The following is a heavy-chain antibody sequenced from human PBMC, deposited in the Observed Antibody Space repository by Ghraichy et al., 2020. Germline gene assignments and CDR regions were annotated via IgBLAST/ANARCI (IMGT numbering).Heavy chain of an antibody. Sequence: GGSLRLSCAASGFTFSSYAMSWVRQAPGKGLEWVSAISGSGGSTYYADSVKGRFTISRDNSKNTLYLQMNSLRAEDTAVYYCAKEGVTTGTHGGNDAFDIWGQGTMVTVSS. CDR2: ISGSGGST. V-gene: IGHV3-23*01. D-gene: IGHD2-21*02. CDR3: AKEGVTTGTHGGNDAFDI. CDR1: GFTFSSYA. J-gene: IGHJ3*02.